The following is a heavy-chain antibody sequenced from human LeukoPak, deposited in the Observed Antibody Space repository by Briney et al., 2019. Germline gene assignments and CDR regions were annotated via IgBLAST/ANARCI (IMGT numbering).Heavy chain of an antibody. D-gene: IGHD3-10*01. J-gene: IGHJ5*02. Sequence: SQTLSLTCAISGDTVSSNSAGWIWLRQSPSLGLEWLGRTYYRSKWYIDYATSVISRISINPDTSKNQFSLQLNSVTPEDSAVYYCTGGGLVRGLVSWFDPWGQGTLVTVSS. CDR2: TYYRSKWYI. CDR3: TGGGLVRGLVSWFDP. V-gene: IGHV6-1*01. CDR1: GDTVSSNSAG.